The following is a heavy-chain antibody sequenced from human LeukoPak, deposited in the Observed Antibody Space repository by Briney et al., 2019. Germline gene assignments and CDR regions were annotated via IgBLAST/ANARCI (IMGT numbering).Heavy chain of an antibody. CDR3: ARAENYDFWSGYPTPVYYFDY. Sequence: SVKVSCKASGGTFSSYTISWVRQAPGQGLEWVGRIIPILGIANYAQKFQGRVTIPADKSTSTAYMELSSLRSDDTAVYYCARAENYDFWSGYPTPVYYFDYWGQGTLVTVSS. CDR1: GGTFSSYT. J-gene: IGHJ4*02. V-gene: IGHV1-69*02. D-gene: IGHD3-3*01. CDR2: IIPILGIA.